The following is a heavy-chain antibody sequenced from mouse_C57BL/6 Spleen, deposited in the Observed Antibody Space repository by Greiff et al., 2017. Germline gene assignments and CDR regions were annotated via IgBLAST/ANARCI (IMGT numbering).Heavy chain of an antibody. V-gene: IGHV1-64*01. CDR1: GYTFTSYW. CDR2: IHPNSGST. Sequence: QVHVKQPGAELVKPGASVKLSCKASGYTFTSYWMHWVKQRPGQGLEWIGMIHPNSGSTNYNEKFKSKATLTVDKSSSTAYMQLSSLTSEDSAVYYCARLLWLRRYFDYWGQGTTLTVSS. D-gene: IGHD2-2*01. CDR3: ARLLWLRRYFDY. J-gene: IGHJ2*01.